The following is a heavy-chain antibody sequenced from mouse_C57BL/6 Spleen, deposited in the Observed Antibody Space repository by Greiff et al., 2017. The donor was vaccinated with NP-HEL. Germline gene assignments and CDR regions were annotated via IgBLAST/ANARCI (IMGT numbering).Heavy chain of an antibody. CDR1: GYAFTNYL. CDR2: INPGSGGT. Sequence: VQLQQSGAELVRPGTSVKVSCKASGYAFTNYLIEWVKQRPGQGLEWIGVINPGSGGTNYNEKFKGKATLTADKSSSTAYMQLSSLTSEDAAVYFWARSEVITTVVATKGFAYWGQVTLVTVSA. CDR3: ARSEVITTVVATKGFAY. V-gene: IGHV1-54*01. J-gene: IGHJ3*01. D-gene: IGHD1-1*01.